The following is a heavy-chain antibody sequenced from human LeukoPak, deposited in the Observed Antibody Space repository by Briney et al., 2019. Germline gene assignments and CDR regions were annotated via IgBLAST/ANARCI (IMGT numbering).Heavy chain of an antibody. CDR2: INPNSGGT. CDR3: ARGGTPPNHYDFWSGYYTDYYYGMDV. V-gene: IGHV1-2*06. J-gene: IGHJ6*02. CDR1: GYTLTDYY. Sequence: ASVKVSCKASGYTLTDYYMHWVRQAPGQGLEWMGRINPNSGGTNYAQKFQGRVTMTRDTSISTVYMELSRLGSDDTAVYYCARGGTPPNHYDFWSGYYTDYYYGMDVWGQGTTVTVSS. D-gene: IGHD3-3*01.